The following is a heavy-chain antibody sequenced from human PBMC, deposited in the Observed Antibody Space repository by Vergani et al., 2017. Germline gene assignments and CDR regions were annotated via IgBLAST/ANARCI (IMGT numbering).Heavy chain of an antibody. CDR1: GGSISSSNW. CDR3: ARVASLTGYPREPLYGMDV. CDR2: IYHSGST. V-gene: IGHV4-4*02. Sequence: QVQLQESGPGLVKPSGTLSLTCAVSGGSISSSNWWSWVRQPPGKGLEWIGEIYHSGSTNYNPSLKSRVTISVDTSKNQFSLKLSSVTAADTAVYYCARVASLTGYPREPLYGMDVWGQGTTVTVSS. D-gene: IGHD3-9*01. J-gene: IGHJ6*02.